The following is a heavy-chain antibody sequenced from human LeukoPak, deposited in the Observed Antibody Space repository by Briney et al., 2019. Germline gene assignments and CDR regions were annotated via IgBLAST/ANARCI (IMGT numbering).Heavy chain of an antibody. CDR1: GFTFDDYT. J-gene: IGHJ4*02. CDR2: ISWNSGSI. D-gene: IGHD6-19*01. V-gene: IGHV3-9*01. CDR3: AKVSGSGWHFDH. Sequence: GGSLRLSCAASGFTFDDYTMHWVRQAPGKGLEWVSGISWNSGSIGYADSVKGRFTISRDNAKNSLYLQMDSLRVEDTAVYYCAKVSGSGWHFDHWGQGTLVTVSS.